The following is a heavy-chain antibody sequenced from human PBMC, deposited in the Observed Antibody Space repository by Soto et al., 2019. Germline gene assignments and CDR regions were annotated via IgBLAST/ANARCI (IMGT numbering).Heavy chain of an antibody. D-gene: IGHD2-21*02. CDR1: GESISRSSYY. CDR3: ARQRTTVVTQAYFDH. V-gene: IGHV4-39*01. J-gene: IGHJ4*02. Sequence: PSETLSLTCIVSGESISRSSYYGGWIRQPPGKGLEWIGSIYYSGRTYYNPSFKSRVTISIDTSKNQFSLKLSSVTATDTAVYYCARQRTTVVTQAYFDHWGQGALVTVSS. CDR2: IYYSGRT.